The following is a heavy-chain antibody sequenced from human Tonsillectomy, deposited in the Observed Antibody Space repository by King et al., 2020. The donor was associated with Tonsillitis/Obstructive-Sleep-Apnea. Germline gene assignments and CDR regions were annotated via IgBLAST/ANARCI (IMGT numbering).Heavy chain of an antibody. Sequence: VQLVESGGGVVQPGRSLRLSCTVSGFTFTSYAMHWVRQAPGKGLEWVTLISYDGSNKYYANSVKGRFTISRDNSKKTLYLQMSSLRAEDTAVYYCAKDPSADVSGGGDYTGMDAWGQGTTVTVSS. D-gene: IGHD1-26*01. CDR3: AKDPSADVSGGGDYTGMDA. V-gene: IGHV3-30*04. CDR2: ISYDGSNK. CDR1: GFTFTSYA. J-gene: IGHJ6*02.